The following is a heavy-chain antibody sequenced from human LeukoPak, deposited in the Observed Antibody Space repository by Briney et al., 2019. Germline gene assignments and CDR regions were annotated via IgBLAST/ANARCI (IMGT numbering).Heavy chain of an antibody. CDR3: GRHARSSYYYGMDV. CDR1: GGSISSYY. Sequence: SETLSLTCTVSGGSISSYYWSWIRQPPGKGLEWIGYIYYSGSTNYNPSLKSRVTFSVDTSKNQFSLKLSSVTAADTAVYYCGRHARSSYYYGMDVWGQGTTVTVSS. V-gene: IGHV4-59*08. J-gene: IGHJ6*02. CDR2: IYYSGST.